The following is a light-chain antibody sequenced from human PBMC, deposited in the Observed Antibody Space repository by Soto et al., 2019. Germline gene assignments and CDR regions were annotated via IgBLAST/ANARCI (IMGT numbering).Light chain of an antibody. CDR3: QSYDSSLISYV. V-gene: IGLV1-40*01. J-gene: IGLJ1*01. CDR1: SSNIGAGYD. CDR2: GNN. Sequence: QSVLTQPLSVSGAPGQRVTISCTGSSSNIGAGYDVHWYQQLPGTAPKLLIYGNNNRPSGVPDRFSGSKSGTSASLAITGLQAEDEADYYCQSYDSSLISYVFGTGTKLTVL.